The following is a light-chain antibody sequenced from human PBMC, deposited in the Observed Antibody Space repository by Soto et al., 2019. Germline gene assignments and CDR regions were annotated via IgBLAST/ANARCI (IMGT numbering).Light chain of an antibody. J-gene: IGKJ4*01. CDR3: QQYGSSSLT. CDR1: QSVSSSY. V-gene: IGKV3-20*01. Sequence: IVLTQSPGTLYLSPGERATLSCRASQSVSSSYLAWYQQNPGQAPRLLSYGASSRATGIPDRFSGSGSGTDFTLTISRLEPVDFAVYYCQQYGSSSLTFGGGTKVEIK. CDR2: GAS.